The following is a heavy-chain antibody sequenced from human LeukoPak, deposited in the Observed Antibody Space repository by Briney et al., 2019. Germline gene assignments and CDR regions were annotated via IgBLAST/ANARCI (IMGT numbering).Heavy chain of an antibody. J-gene: IGHJ5*02. CDR3: AKGPASGSYNWFDP. CDR1: GFTFSNFA. V-gene: IGHV3-23*01. CDR2: ISGSGVST. D-gene: IGHD3-10*01. Sequence: PGGSLSLSCAASGFTFSNFAMTWVRQAPGKGLEWVSAISGSGVSTYYADSVKGRFTISRDNSKNTLFLQMHSLRAEDTAVYYCAKGPASGSYNWFDPWGQGTLVTVSS.